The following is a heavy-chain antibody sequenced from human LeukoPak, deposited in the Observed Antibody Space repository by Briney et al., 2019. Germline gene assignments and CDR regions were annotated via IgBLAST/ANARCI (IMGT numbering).Heavy chain of an antibody. D-gene: IGHD4-17*01. CDR2: ISGSGGST. CDR1: GFPFSSYE. CDR3: AKGKTTVISEFDY. V-gene: IGHV3-23*01. Sequence: GGSLRLSCAASGFPFSSYEMNWVRQAPGKGLEWVSAISGSGGSTYYADSVKGRFTISRDNSKNTLYLQMNSLRAEDTAVYYCAKGKTTVISEFDYWGQGTLVTVSS. J-gene: IGHJ4*02.